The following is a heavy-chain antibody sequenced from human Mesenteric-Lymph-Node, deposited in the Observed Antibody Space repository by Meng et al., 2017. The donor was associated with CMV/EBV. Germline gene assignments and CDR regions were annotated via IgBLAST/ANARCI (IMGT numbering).Heavy chain of an antibody. CDR3: ARGGGLGPDWFDP. CDR1: GDSIRSGSYS. V-gene: IGHV4-30-2*01. J-gene: IGHJ5*02. D-gene: IGHD6-25*01. Sequence: VSGDSIRSGSYSWTWIRQPPGRGLEFIGYLYHSGAANYNPSLKSRVTISVDRSTNQFSLKLTSVTAADTAVYYCARGGGLGPDWFDPWGQGTLVTVSS. CDR2: LYHSGAA.